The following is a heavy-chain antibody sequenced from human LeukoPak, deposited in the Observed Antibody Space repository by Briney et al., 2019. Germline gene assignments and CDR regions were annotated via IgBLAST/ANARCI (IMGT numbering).Heavy chain of an antibody. J-gene: IGHJ6*03. Sequence: PGGSLRLSCAASGFTFSSYWIHWVRQAPGRGLEWVSSISSIVTYTAYADSVKGRFTISRDNAKNSLDLQMSSLRPEDTAVYYCARGQLSRETFHCYYMDVWGKGTAVTVSS. CDR3: ARGQLSRETFHCYYMDV. V-gene: IGHV3-21*01. D-gene: IGHD1-1*01. CDR2: ISSIVTYT. CDR1: GFTFSSYW.